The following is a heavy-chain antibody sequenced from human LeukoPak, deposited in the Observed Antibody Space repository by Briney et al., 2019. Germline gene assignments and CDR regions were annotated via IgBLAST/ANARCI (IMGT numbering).Heavy chain of an antibody. CDR2: ISGSGGST. CDR1: GFTFSSYA. J-gene: IGHJ5*02. Sequence: GGSLRLSCAASGFTFSSYAMSWVRQAPGKGLEWVSAISGSGGSTYYSDSVKGRFTISIDNSKNTLYLQMNSLRAEDTAVYSCAKSFRRGVIGDWFDPWGQGTLVTVSS. V-gene: IGHV3-23*01. D-gene: IGHD3-10*01. CDR3: AKSFRRGVIGDWFDP.